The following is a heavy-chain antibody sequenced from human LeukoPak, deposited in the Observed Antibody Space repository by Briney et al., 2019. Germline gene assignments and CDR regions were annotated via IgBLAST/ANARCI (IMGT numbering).Heavy chain of an antibody. CDR2: ISGSGGTT. J-gene: IGHJ4*02. D-gene: IGHD3-10*01. CDR1: GFTFSSYA. V-gene: IGHV3-23*01. CDR3: AKDRRAGSYDY. Sequence: GGSLRLSCAASGFTFSSYAMSWVRQVPGKGLEWVSGISGSGGTTYYADSVKGRFTISRDNSKNTLYLQMNSLRAEDTAVYYCAKDRRAGSYDYWGQGTLVTVSS.